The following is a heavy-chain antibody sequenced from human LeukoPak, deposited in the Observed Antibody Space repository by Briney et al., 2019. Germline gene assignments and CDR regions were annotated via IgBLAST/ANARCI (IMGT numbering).Heavy chain of an antibody. CDR3: ARDLDYTYRWFDP. CDR2: IYTSGST. V-gene: IGHV4-4*07. J-gene: IGHJ5*02. Sequence: SETLSLTCTVSGGSISGYYWSWIRQPAGKGLEWIGRIYTSGSTNYNPSLKSRVTMSVGTSKNQFSLKLRSVTAADTAVYYCARDLDYTYRWFDPWGQGTLVTVSS. CDR1: GGSISGYY. D-gene: IGHD4-11*01.